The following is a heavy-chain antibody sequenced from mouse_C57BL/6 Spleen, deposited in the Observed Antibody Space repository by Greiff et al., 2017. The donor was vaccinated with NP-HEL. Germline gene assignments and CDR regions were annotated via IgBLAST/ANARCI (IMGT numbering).Heavy chain of an antibody. D-gene: IGHD1-1*01. V-gene: IGHV1-82*01. CDR3: ARYYGSSPYFDY. J-gene: IGHJ2*01. CDR2: IYPGDGDT. Sequence: VQRVESGPELVKPGASVKISCKASGYAFSSSWMNWVKQRPGKGLEWIGRIYPGDGDTNYNGKFKGKATLTADKSSSTAYMQLSSLTSEDSAVYFCARYYGSSPYFDYWGQGTTLTVSS. CDR1: GYAFSSSW.